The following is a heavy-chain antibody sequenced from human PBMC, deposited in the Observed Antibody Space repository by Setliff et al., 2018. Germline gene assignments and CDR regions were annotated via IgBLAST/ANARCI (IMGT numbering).Heavy chain of an antibody. CDR3: AINVHTAGGADF. CDR1: GYTFISFG. J-gene: IGHJ4*02. V-gene: IGHV1-69*10. CDR2: IIPNLGRV. Sequence: ASVKVSCKASGYTFISFGISWVRQAPGQGLEWMGGIIPNLGRVKYAQRFQDRATITAEESTTTAYMELISLRSDDTAVYYCAINVHTAGGADFWGQGTLVTVSS. D-gene: IGHD1-26*01.